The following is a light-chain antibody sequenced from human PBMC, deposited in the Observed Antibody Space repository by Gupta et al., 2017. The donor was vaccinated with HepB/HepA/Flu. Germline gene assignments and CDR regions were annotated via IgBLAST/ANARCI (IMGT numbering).Light chain of an antibody. J-gene: IGKJ5*01. Sequence: DIKLTQSPSFLSASVGDRVTITCRASQDINSYLIWYQQKPGKAPNLLIYAASTLQGGVPSRFSGSGSGTEFTLTINSLQPEDFATYYCQQFNSYPITFGQGTRLDIK. V-gene: IGKV1-9*01. CDR3: QQFNSYPIT. CDR1: QDINSY. CDR2: AAS.